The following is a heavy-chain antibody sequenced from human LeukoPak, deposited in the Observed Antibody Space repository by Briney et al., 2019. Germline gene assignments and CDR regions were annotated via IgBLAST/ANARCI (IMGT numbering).Heavy chain of an antibody. CDR2: IHYRGST. D-gene: IGHD5-18*01. J-gene: IGHJ4*02. Sequence: PSETLSLTCTVSGGSISSYYWSWIRQSPGEGLEWIGYIHYRGSTNYSPSLKSRVTISVDTSKNQFSLKLSSLTAADTAVYYCARSVLGYSYGLHIDYWGQGTLVTVSS. V-gene: IGHV4-59*01. CDR3: ARSVLGYSYGLHIDY. CDR1: GGSISSYY.